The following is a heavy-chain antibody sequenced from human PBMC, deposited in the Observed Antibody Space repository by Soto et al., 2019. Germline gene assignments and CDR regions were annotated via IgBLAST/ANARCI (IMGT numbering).Heavy chain of an antibody. J-gene: IGHJ6*02. V-gene: IGHV1-18*01. CDR1: GYIFVNYG. CDR2: ISPYTGNT. CDR3: VMVDNYVTPTPQDV. D-gene: IGHD3-16*01. Sequence: QVQLVQSGDEVKKPGASVKVSCKASGYIFVNYGIAWARQAPGQGLEWMGWISPYTGNTHSATKFQGRLTMTTDTSPSTAYMDLGSLTSDDTAVYYCVMVDNYVTPTPQDVWGQGTTVTVSS.